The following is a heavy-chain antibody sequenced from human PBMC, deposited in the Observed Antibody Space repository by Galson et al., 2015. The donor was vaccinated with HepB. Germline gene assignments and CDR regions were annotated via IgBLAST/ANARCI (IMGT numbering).Heavy chain of an antibody. V-gene: IGHV3-20*04. D-gene: IGHD5-18*01. CDR3: ARRGGYSYGYGGRYFDY. Sequence: SLRLSCAASGFTFDDYGMSWVRQAPGKGLEWVSGINWNGGSTGYADSVKGRFTISRDNAKNSLYLQMNSLRAEDTALYYCARRGGYSYGYGGRYFDYWGQGTLVTVSS. J-gene: IGHJ4*02. CDR2: INWNGGST. CDR1: GFTFDDYG.